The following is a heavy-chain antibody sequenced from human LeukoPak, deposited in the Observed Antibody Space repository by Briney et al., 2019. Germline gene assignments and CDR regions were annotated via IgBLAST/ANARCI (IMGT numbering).Heavy chain of an antibody. V-gene: IGHV3-74*01. CDR1: VFTFSSYW. CDR3: VRDLILVWTPGDDFDY. J-gene: IGHJ4*02. D-gene: IGHD2-8*01. CDR2: INEDASII. Sequence: PGGSLRLSCAASVFTFSSYWMHWVRQAPGKGLEWVSRINEDASIITYADSVKGRFTISRDNAKNTLYLQMNSLRAEDTAVYYCVRDLILVWTPGDDFDYWGQGTLVTVSS.